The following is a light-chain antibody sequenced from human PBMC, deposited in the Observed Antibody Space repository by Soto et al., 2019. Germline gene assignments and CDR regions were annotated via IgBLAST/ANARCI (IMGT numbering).Light chain of an antibody. Sequence: ETVMTQSPATLSVSPGERATLSCRASQSVSSKLAWYQQKVGQSPRLLIHGASTRATGVPARFSGSGSGTEFTLTISSLQSEDFGVYYCQQYNSWPFTFGPGTKVDIK. CDR2: GAS. CDR3: QQYNSWPFT. V-gene: IGKV3-15*01. CDR1: QSVSSK. J-gene: IGKJ3*01.